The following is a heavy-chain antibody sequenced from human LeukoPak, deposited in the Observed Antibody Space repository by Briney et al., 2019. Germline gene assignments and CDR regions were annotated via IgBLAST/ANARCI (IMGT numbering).Heavy chain of an antibody. CDR1: EGSISHDY. Sequence: PEALSLTCNISEGSISHDYWVWVRQPPGKGLEWIAYIDYSGYTDYNPSVKSRVTMSIDTSKGQFTLHLRSVSAADTAIYYCTTCAPNRYWFAPWGQGIQVTVPS. CDR2: IDYSGYT. D-gene: IGHD2-2*01. CDR3: TTCAPNRYWFAP. V-gene: IGHV4-59*08. J-gene: IGHJ5*02.